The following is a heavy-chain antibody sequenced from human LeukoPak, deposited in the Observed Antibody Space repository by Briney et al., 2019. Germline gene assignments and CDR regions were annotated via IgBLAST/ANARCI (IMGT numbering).Heavy chain of an antibody. CDR1: GFTFSSYS. Sequence: GGSLRLSCAASGFTFSSYSMNWVRQAPGKGLEWVSSISSSSSYIYYADSVKGRFTISRDNAKNSLYLQMNSLRAEDTAVYYCATFNTGTRNSVFDYWGQGTLVTVSS. D-gene: IGHD1-1*01. V-gene: IGHV3-21*01. CDR2: ISSSSSYI. CDR3: ATFNTGTRNSVFDY. J-gene: IGHJ4*02.